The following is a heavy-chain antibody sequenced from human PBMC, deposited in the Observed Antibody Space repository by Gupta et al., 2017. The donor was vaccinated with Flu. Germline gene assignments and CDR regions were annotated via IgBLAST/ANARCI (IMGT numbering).Heavy chain of an antibody. D-gene: IGHD3-10*01. J-gene: IGHJ6*03. CDR3: AKAGNYSQVYYYYYYMDV. CDR2: ISGSGGST. V-gene: IGHV3-23*01. Sequence: MSWVRQAPGKGLEWVSAISGSGGSTYYADSVKGRFTISRDNSKNTLYLQMNSLRAEDTAVYYCAKAGNYSQVYYYYYYMDVWGKGTTVTVSS.